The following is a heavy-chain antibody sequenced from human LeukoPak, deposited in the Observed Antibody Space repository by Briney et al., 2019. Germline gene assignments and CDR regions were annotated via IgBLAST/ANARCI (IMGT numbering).Heavy chain of an antibody. Sequence: ASVKVSCKASGYTFTGYYMHWVRQAPGKGGEGMGRINPNSGGTKYAQKFQGRVNINRDTSIRKAYMELSRLRSDDTAVYYCAREEGGYYDSSGYYYNYWGQGTLVTVSS. CDR2: INPNSGGT. CDR1: GYTFTGYY. D-gene: IGHD3-22*01. V-gene: IGHV1-2*06. J-gene: IGHJ4*02. CDR3: AREEGGYYDSSGYYYNY.